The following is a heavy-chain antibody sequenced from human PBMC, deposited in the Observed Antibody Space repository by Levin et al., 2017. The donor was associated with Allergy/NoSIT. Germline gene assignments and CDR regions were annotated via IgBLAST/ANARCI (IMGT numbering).Heavy chain of an antibody. J-gene: IGHJ5*02. CDR2: IFYSGST. Sequence: ASETLSLTCTVSGGSISSSNYYWGWIRQPPGKGLEWIGSIFYSGSTYYNPSLKSRVTISVDTSKNQFSLRLSSVTAADTAVYYCARQPPYHYDASWFDPWGQGTLVTVSS. D-gene: IGHD3-22*01. CDR1: GGSISSSNYY. CDR3: ARQPPYHYDASWFDP. V-gene: IGHV4-39*01.